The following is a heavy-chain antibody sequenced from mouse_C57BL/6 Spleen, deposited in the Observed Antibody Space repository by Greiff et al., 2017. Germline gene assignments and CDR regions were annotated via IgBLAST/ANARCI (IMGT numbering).Heavy chain of an antibody. D-gene: IGHD2-1*01. J-gene: IGHJ3*01. CDR1: GFNIKNTY. V-gene: IGHV14-3*01. Sequence: VQLKESVAELVRPGASVKLSCTASGFNIKNTYMHWVKQRPEQGLEWIGRIDPANGNTKYAPKFPGKATITTDTSSNTAYLQLRCLTSEDTAIYFSASLYGNCLAWFAYWGQGTRVTVSA. CDR3: ASLYGNCLAWFAY. CDR2: IDPANGNT.